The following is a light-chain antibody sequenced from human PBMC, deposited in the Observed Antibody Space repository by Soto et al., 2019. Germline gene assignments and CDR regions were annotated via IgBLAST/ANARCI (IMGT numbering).Light chain of an antibody. CDR3: AAWDDSLSGCV. CDR1: SSNIGSNY. V-gene: IGLV1-47*01. Sequence: QSVLTQPPSASGTPGQRVTISCSGSSSNIGSNYVYWYQQLPGTAPKLLIYRNNYRPSGVPDRFSGSKSGASASLAISGLXXXXXXXXYCAAWDDSLSGCVFGTGTKLTV. J-gene: IGLJ1*01. CDR2: RNN.